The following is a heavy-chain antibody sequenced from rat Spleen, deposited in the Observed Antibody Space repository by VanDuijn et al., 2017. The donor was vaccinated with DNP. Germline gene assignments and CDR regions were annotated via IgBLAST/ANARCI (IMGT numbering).Heavy chain of an antibody. D-gene: IGHD1-4*01. CDR1: GFTFSSFP. V-gene: IGHV5-46*01. CDR2: ISTSGGSI. J-gene: IGHJ2*01. Sequence: EVQLVESGGGLVQPGRSMKLSCAASGFTFSSFPMAWVRQAPTKGLEWVATISTSGGSIYYRDSVKGRFTISRDNANSILYLQMDSLRSEDTATYYCARWGGPGYFDYWGQGVMVTVSS. CDR3: ARWGGPGYFDY.